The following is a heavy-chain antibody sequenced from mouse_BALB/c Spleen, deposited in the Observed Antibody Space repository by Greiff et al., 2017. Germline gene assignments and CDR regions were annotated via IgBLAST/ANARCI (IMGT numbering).Heavy chain of an antibody. D-gene: IGHD2-14*01. CDR1: GYSITSYYA. Sequence: EVQLQESGPGLVKPSQSLSLSCTVTGYSITSYYAWNWIRQSPGNKLEWMGYISYSGSTSYNPSLKSRISITRDTSKNQFFLQLNSVTTEDTATYYCARSRYDAGYAMDYWGQGTSVTVSA. CDR2: ISYSGST. J-gene: IGHJ4*01. V-gene: IGHV3-2*02. CDR3: ARSRYDAGYAMDY.